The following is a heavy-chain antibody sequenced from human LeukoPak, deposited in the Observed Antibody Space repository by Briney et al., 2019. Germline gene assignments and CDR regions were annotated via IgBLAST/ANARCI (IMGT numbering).Heavy chain of an antibody. Sequence: SCKASGGTFSSYAMHWVRQAPGKGLEWVAVISYDGSNKYYADSVKGRFTISRDNSKNTLYLQMNSLRAEDTAVYYCARDFGKDIVVVPAAMGGDYWGQGTLVTVSS. J-gene: IGHJ4*02. CDR3: ARDFGKDIVVVPAAMGGDY. CDR2: ISYDGSNK. V-gene: IGHV3-30-3*01. CDR1: GGTFSSYA. D-gene: IGHD2-2*01.